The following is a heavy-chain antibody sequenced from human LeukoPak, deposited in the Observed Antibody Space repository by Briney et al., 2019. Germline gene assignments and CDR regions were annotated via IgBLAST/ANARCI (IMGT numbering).Heavy chain of an antibody. CDR2: IIPIFGTA. J-gene: IGHJ4*02. D-gene: IGHD3-22*01. V-gene: IGHV1-69*13. CDR1: GGTFSSYA. CDR3: ASRTMRRTYYFDY. Sequence: ASVKVSCKSSGGTFSSYAISWVRQAPGQGLKWMGGIIPIFGTANYAQKFQGRVAITADESTSTAYMELSSLRSEDTAVYYCASRTMRRTYYFDYWGQGTLVTVSS.